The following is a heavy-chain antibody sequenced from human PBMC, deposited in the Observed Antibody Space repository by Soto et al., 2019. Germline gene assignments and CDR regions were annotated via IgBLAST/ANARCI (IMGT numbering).Heavy chain of an antibody. CDR1: GYSFTSYW. CDR2: IYPGDSDT. V-gene: IGHV5-51*01. J-gene: IGHJ6*02. CDR3: ASGYNSRHGAGARDYYYYYGMDV. D-gene: IGHD5-12*01. Sequence: PGESLKISCKGSGYSFTSYWIGWVRQMPGKGLEWMGIIYPGDSDTRYSPSFQGQVTISADKSISTAYLQWSSLKASDTAMYYCASGYNSRHGAGARDYYYYYGMDVWGQGTTVTVS.